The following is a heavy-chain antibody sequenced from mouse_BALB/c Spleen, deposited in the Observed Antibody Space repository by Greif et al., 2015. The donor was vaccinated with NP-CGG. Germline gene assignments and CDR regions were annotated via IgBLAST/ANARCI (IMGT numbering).Heavy chain of an antibody. J-gene: IGHJ3*01. V-gene: IGHV2-6-5*01. D-gene: IGHD1-1*01. CDR1: GFSFTDYG. CDR3: ATITTVVATEAY. CDR2: IWGGGST. Sequence: VQLQQSGPGLVAPSQSLSITCTVSGFSFTDYGVSWIRQPPGKGLEWLGVIWGGGSTYYNSALKSRLSISKDNSKSXVFLKMNSLQTDDTAMYYCATITTVVATEAYWGQGTLVTVSA.